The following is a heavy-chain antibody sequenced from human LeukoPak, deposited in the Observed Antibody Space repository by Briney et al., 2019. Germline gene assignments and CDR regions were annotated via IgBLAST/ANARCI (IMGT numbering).Heavy chain of an antibody. D-gene: IGHD2-15*01. Sequence: PSETLSLTCAVYGGSFSGYYWSWIRQPPGKGLEWIGEINHSGSTNYNPSLKSRVTISVDTSKSQFSLKLSSVTAADTAVYYCARGCSGGSCYPAHFDYWGQGTLVTVSS. V-gene: IGHV4-34*01. CDR3: ARGCSGGSCYPAHFDY. J-gene: IGHJ4*02. CDR2: INHSGST. CDR1: GGSFSGYY.